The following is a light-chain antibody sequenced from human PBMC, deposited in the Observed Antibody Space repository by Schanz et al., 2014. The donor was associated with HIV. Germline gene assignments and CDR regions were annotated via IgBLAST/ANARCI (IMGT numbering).Light chain of an antibody. CDR3: CSYAGSSTFV. J-gene: IGLJ1*01. Sequence: QSALTQPPSASGSPGQSVTISCTGTSSDVGGYNYVSWYQQHPGKAPKLMIYEVSKRPSGVSNRFSGSKSGNTASLTISGLQPEDEADYYCCSYAGSSTFVFGTGTKLTVL. CDR1: SSDVGGYNY. CDR2: EVS. V-gene: IGLV2-8*01.